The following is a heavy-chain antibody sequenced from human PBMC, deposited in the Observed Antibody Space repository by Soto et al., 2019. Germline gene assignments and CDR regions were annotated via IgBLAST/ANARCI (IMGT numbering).Heavy chain of an antibody. CDR3: ARSLKVLSGCFNP. J-gene: IGHJ5*02. V-gene: IGHV4-61*01. CDR1: GDSVSSPSYY. CDR2: IYYSGST. Sequence: QAQLQESGPGLVKPSETLSLTCTVSGDSVSSPSYYWSWIRQSPGKGLEWIGYIYYSGSTKYNPSLNSRVTISVDTSKNQFSLRLTSVTAADTAVYYCARSLKVLSGCFNPWGQGTLVTVS. D-gene: IGHD3-3*01.